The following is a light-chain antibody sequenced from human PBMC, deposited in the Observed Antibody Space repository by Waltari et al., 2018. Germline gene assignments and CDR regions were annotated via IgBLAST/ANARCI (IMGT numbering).Light chain of an antibody. CDR1: QNLDRL. CDR3: QQYINYWT. V-gene: IGKV1-5*03. J-gene: IGKJ1*01. CDR2: MAS. Sequence: TQSPSTLSAFVGDKVTITCRASQNLDRLLAGYQQKPGKAPRLLIYMASNLESGVPSRLRGSGSGTEFTLTINSLQPDDFATYYCQQYINYWTFGQGTKVQ.